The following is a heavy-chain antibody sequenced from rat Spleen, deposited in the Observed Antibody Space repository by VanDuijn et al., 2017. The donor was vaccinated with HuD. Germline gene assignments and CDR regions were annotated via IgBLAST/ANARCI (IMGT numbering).Heavy chain of an antibody. CDR2: INYDGDRT. D-gene: IGHD1-4*01. CDR3: GRGGTRVSRFAY. Sequence: EVQLVESGGGLVQPGRSLTVSCAASGFTFSDYYMAWVRQAPTRGLEWVASINYDGDRTYYRDSVKGRFTMSRNNARSSLYLQMDSLRSEETATYYGGRGGTRVSRFAYWGQGTLVTVSS. V-gene: IGHV5-20*01. J-gene: IGHJ3*01. CDR1: GFTFSDYY.